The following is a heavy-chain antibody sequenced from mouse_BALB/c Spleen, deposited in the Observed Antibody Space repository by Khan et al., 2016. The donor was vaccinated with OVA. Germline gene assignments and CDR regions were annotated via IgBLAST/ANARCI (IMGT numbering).Heavy chain of an antibody. D-gene: IGHD2-13*01. CDR3: ARSLGDYYGMDY. CDR2: IRTGGHYT. Sequence: EVELVESGGGVVNPGGSLKVSCSASGFTFSSFSMSWVRQTPEKRLEWVATIRTGGHYTFYPDSVKGRFTISRDNARNTLDLQISSLTSEDTAMYYCARSLGDYYGMDYWGQGTSVPVSS. V-gene: IGHV5-9-3*01. J-gene: IGHJ4*01. CDR1: GFTFSSFS.